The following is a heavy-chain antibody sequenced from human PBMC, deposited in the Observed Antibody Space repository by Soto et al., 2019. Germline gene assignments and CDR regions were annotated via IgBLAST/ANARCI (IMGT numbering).Heavy chain of an antibody. J-gene: IGHJ6*02. CDR2: MYQSGST. V-gene: IGHV4-30-2*01. D-gene: IGHD6-25*01. Sequence: KPXETLSLTCFVAGGSVSSGGYSWNWIRQPPGKGLEWIGYMYQSGSTYYNPSLKSRVTVSVERSENQFSLKLSSVTAADTAVYYCARGAAANLGYYALDVWGQGTTVTVSS. CDR1: GGSVSSGGYS. CDR3: ARGAAANLGYYALDV.